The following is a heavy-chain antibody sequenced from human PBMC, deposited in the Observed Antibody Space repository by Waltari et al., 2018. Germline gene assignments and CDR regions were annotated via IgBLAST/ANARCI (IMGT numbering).Heavy chain of an antibody. CDR2: IYSGGST. CDR3: ARVYGAPFWYFDL. D-gene: IGHD4-17*01. CDR1: GFTVSSNY. J-gene: IGHJ2*01. Sequence: EVQLVETGGGLIQPGGSLRLSCAASGFTVSSNYMSWVRQAPGKGLEWVSVIYSGGSTYYADSVKSRFTISRDNSKNTLYLQMNSLRAEDTAVYYCARVYGAPFWYFDLWGRGTLVTVSS. V-gene: IGHV3-53*02.